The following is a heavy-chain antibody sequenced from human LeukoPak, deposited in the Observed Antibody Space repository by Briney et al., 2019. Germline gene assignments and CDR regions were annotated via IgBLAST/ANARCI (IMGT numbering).Heavy chain of an antibody. CDR3: ARETWGGSGSTYYFDY. Sequence: SETLSLTCTVSGGSISSYYWSWIRQPPGKGLEWIGYIYYSGSTNYNPSLKSRVTISVDTSKNQFSLKLSSVTAADTAVYYCARETWGGSGSTYYFDYWGQGTLVTVSS. D-gene: IGHD3-10*01. CDR2: IYYSGST. V-gene: IGHV4-59*12. CDR1: GGSISSYY. J-gene: IGHJ4*02.